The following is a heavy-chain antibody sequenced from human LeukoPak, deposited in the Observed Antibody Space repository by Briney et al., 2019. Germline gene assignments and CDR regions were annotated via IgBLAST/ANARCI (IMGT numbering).Heavy chain of an antibody. CDR3: ARVSSFYDYGDY. Sequence: ASVKVSCKASGYTFTSYGISWVRQAPGQGLEWMGWISAYNGNTNYAQKLQGRVTITTDTSTSTAYMELRSLRSDDTAVYYCARVSSFYDYGDYWGQGTLVTVSS. D-gene: IGHD2/OR15-2a*01. J-gene: IGHJ4*02. CDR2: ISAYNGNT. V-gene: IGHV1-18*01. CDR1: GYTFTSYG.